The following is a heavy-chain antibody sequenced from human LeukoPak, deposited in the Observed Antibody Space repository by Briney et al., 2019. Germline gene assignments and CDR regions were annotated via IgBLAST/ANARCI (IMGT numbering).Heavy chain of an antibody. D-gene: IGHD3-10*01. CDR2: IYHSGST. CDR1: GGSISSSNW. Sequence: SGTLSLTCAVSGGSISSSNWWSWVRQPPGKGLEWIGEIYHSGSTNYNPSLKSRVTISVDTSKNQFSLKLSSVTAADTAVYYCARPRGVYAFDIWGQGTMVTVSS. J-gene: IGHJ3*02. CDR3: ARPRGVYAFDI. V-gene: IGHV4-4*02.